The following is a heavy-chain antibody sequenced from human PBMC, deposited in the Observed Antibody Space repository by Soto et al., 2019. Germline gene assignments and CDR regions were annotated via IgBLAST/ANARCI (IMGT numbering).Heavy chain of an antibody. J-gene: IGHJ6*02. CDR3: RCEPMDV. CDR1: GFTFSNAW. CDR2: IKSKTDGGTT. Sequence: EVQLVASGGGLVKPGGSLRLSCAASGFTFSNAWMKWFRQAPGEGLEWVGRIKSKTDGGTTDYAAPVKGRFTISRDDSKNTLSLQMNSLKTEGTAVYYCRCEPMDVWGQGTTVTVSS. D-gene: IGHD2-21*01. V-gene: IGHV3-15*07.